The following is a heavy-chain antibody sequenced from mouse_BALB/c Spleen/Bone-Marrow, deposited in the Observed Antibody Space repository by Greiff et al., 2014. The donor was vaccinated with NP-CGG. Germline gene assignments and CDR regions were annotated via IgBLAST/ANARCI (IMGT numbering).Heavy chain of an antibody. V-gene: IGHV1-18*01. J-gene: IGHJ4*01. Sequence: VQLQQSGPELVKPGASMKISCKASGYSFTGYTMNWVKQSHGKNLEWIGLINPYNGGTSYNQKFKGKATLTVDKSSSTAYMELLRLTSEDSAVYYCARKGPYYRYDPYAMDYWGQGTSVTVSS. CDR2: INPYNGGT. D-gene: IGHD2-14*01. CDR3: ARKGPYYRYDPYAMDY. CDR1: GYSFTGYT.